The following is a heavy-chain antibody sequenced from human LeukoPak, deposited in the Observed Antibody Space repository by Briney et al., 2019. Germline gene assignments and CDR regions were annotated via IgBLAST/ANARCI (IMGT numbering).Heavy chain of an antibody. D-gene: IGHD3-22*01. CDR2: IYYSGST. CDR3: VRRQGGYYDSSGYGHDY. V-gene: IGHV4-39*01. Sequence: SETLSLTCTVSGGSISSSSYYWGWIRQPPGKGLEWIGSIYYSGSTYYNSSLKSRVTISVDTSKNQFSLKLSSVTAADTAVYYCVRRQGGYYDSSGYGHDYWGQGTLVTVSS. CDR1: GGSISSSSYY. J-gene: IGHJ4*02.